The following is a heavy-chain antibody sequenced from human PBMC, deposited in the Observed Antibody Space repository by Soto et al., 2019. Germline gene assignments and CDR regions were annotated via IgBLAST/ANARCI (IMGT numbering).Heavy chain of an antibody. J-gene: IGHJ4*02. CDR2: IYSSGYT. V-gene: IGHV4-59*01. CDR1: GGSISSYY. D-gene: IGHD3-10*01. CDR3: ARGSANDRSFGFDS. Sequence: SETLSLTCTVSGGSISSYYCNWIRQPPGKGLEWIGYIYSSGYTNYNPSLKTRVTMTVDTSKNQFSLKLSSASPADTAVYYCARGSANDRSFGFDSWGQGSLVTVS.